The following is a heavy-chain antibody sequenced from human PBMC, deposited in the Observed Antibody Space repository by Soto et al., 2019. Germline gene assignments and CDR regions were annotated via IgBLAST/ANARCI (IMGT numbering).Heavy chain of an antibody. V-gene: IGHV4-59*12. Sequence: SETMSVTCTVAGGSISSYDWSWIRQPPGKGLEWIGYIYHSGSTYYNPSLKSRVTISVDRSKNQFSLKLSSVTAADTAVYYCARVPSPWGQGTLVTVSS. CDR1: GGSISSYD. CDR3: ARVPSP. CDR2: IYHSGST. J-gene: IGHJ5*02.